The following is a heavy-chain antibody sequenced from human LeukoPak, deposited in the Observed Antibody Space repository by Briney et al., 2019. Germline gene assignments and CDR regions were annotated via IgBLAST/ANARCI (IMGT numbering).Heavy chain of an antibody. CDR3: ARGRITMIVVVIGLAFDI. CDR1: GGSISSGDYY. V-gene: IGHV4-30-4*08. J-gene: IGHJ3*02. CDR2: IYYSGST. D-gene: IGHD3-22*01. Sequence: SQTLSLTCTVSGGSISSGDYYWSWIRQPPGKGLEWIGYIYYSGSTYYNPSLKSRVTISVDTSKNQFSLKLSSVTAADTAVYYCARGRITMIVVVIGLAFDIWGKGQWSPSLQ.